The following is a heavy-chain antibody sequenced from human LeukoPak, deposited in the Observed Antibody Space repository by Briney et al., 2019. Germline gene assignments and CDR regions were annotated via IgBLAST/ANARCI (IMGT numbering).Heavy chain of an antibody. D-gene: IGHD1-26*01. Sequence: ASVKVSCKASGYTFTGHYIHWVRQAPGQGLEWMGWINPNSGGTRYAQKFQGRVTMTRDTSISTAYMDLSRLRSDDTALYSCARDYGFYSGLYFFDYWGQGTLVPVSS. V-gene: IGHV1-2*02. CDR2: INPNSGGT. J-gene: IGHJ4*02. CDR3: ARDYGFYSGLYFFDY. CDR1: GYTFTGHY.